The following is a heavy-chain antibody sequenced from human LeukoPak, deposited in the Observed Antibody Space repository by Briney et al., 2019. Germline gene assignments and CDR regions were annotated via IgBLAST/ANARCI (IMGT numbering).Heavy chain of an antibody. V-gene: IGHV3-30*14. Sequence: GGSLRLSCAASGFTFSSYAMPWVRQAPGKGLEWVAVISYDGSNKYYADSVKGRFTISRDNSKNTLYLQMGSLRAEDMAVYYCAREQAAAGTRWFDPWGQGTLVTVSS. CDR1: GFTFSSYA. CDR2: ISYDGSNK. J-gene: IGHJ5*02. D-gene: IGHD6-13*01. CDR3: AREQAAAGTRWFDP.